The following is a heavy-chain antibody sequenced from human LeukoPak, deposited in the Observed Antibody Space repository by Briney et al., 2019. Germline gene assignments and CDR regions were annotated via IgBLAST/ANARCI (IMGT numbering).Heavy chain of an antibody. CDR3: ARGLRARFVRVLGVAFDP. Sequence: SETLSLTCAVYGGSFSGYYWIWIRQPPGKGLEWLGEINHSGSTNYNPSLKSRVPISVDTPKNQFSLKLSSVTGADTAVYYCARGLRARFVRVLGVAFDPWGQGTLVTVSS. CDR1: GGSFSGYY. D-gene: IGHD3-10*01. V-gene: IGHV4-34*01. J-gene: IGHJ5*02. CDR2: INHSGST.